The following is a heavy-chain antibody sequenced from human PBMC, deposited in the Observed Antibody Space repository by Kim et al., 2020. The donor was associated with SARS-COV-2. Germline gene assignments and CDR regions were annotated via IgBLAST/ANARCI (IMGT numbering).Heavy chain of an antibody. Sequence: SLKSRVTISVDTSKNQFSLKLSSVTAADTAVYYCARNRGVGSYGFGAFDIWGQGTMVTVSS. V-gene: IGHV4-59*01. D-gene: IGHD1-26*01. CDR3: ARNRGVGSYGFGAFDI. J-gene: IGHJ3*02.